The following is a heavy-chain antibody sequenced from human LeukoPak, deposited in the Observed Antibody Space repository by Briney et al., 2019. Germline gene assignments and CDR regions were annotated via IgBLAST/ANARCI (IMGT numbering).Heavy chain of an antibody. CDR1: GASISDYY. Sequence: PSETLSLTCTVSGASISDYYWSWIRQPAGKGLEWIGHIYTSGSSNYNPSLKSRVTMSIDTSKNQFSLNLSSMTAADTAVYYCARDSHGDYGYYYYMDVWGRGTTVTVSS. D-gene: IGHD4-17*01. V-gene: IGHV4-4*07. CDR3: ARDSHGDYGYYYYMDV. J-gene: IGHJ6*03. CDR2: IYTSGSS.